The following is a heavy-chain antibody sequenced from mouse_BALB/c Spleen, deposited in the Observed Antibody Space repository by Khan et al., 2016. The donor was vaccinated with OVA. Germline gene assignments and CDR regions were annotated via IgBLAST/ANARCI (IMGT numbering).Heavy chain of an antibody. V-gene: IGHV9-3-1*01. CDR1: GYTFTDYG. CDR3: ARSPTWFAY. J-gene: IGHJ3*01. Sequence: QIQLVQSGPELKKPGETVKISCKASGYTFTDYGMNWVKQAPGKGLKWMGYINTYIGEPTYADDFKGRFAFSLETSASTAYLHINNLTNGDTATYFCARSPTWFAYWGQGTLVTVSA. CDR2: INTYIGEP.